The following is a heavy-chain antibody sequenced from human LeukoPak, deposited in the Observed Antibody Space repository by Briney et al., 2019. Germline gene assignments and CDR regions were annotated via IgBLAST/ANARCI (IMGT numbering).Heavy chain of an antibody. J-gene: IGHJ5*02. Sequence: ASVKVSCRASGYTFTGYYMHWVRQAPGQGLGWMGWINPNSGGTNYAQKFQGRVTMTRDTSISTAYMELSRLRSDDTAVYYCARRDSSGWSSPFDPWGQGTLVTVSS. V-gene: IGHV1-2*02. D-gene: IGHD6-19*01. CDR1: GYTFTGYY. CDR2: INPNSGGT. CDR3: ARRDSSGWSSPFDP.